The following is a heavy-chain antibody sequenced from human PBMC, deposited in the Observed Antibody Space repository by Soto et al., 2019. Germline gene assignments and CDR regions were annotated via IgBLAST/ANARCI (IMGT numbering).Heavy chain of an antibody. Sequence: QVQLQESGPGLVKPSETLSLTCTVSGGSISSYYWSWIRQPPGKGLEWIGYIYYSGSTNYNPSLKSRVTISVDTSKNQFSLKLSSVTAADTAVYYCARYFEPYYYYGMDVWGQGTTVTVSS. V-gene: IGHV4-59*01. J-gene: IGHJ6*02. CDR3: ARYFEPYYYYGMDV. CDR1: GGSISSYY. D-gene: IGHD3-9*01. CDR2: IYYSGST.